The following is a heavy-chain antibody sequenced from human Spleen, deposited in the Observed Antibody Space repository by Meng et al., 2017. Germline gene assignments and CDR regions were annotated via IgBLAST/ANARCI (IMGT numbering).Heavy chain of an antibody. Sequence: SVKVSCKASGYTFTGYYMHWVRQAPGRGLEWMGGIIPIFGTANYAQKFQGRVTITTDESTSTAYMELSSLRSEDTALYYCANQESWDHGDFLYWGQGTLVTVSS. J-gene: IGHJ4*02. CDR1: GYTFTGYY. V-gene: IGHV1-69*05. CDR3: ANQESWDHGDFLY. D-gene: IGHD4-17*01. CDR2: IIPIFGTA.